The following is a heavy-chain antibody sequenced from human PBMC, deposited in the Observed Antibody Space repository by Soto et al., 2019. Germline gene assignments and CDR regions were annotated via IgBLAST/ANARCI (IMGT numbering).Heavy chain of an antibody. D-gene: IGHD1-26*01. Sequence: PGGSLRLSCRASGFTFSVYWMHWVRQAPGKGLEWVANVKGDESERYYVDSVKGRFTISRDNAKNSLYLQMNSLRAEDAGVYYCARAIGASAAFWGQGILVTVS. CDR1: GFTFSVYW. CDR3: ARAIGASAAF. J-gene: IGHJ4*02. CDR2: VKGDESER. V-gene: IGHV3-7*01.